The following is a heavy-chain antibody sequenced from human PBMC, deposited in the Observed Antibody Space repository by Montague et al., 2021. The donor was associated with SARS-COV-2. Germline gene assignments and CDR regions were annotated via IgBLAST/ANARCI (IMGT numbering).Heavy chain of an antibody. D-gene: IGHD3-10*01. V-gene: IGHV4-59*13. CDR2: IYYTGST. CDR1: GGSISSYY. J-gene: IGHJ6*02. CDR3: ARGHYSGRQAYYYGMDV. Sequence: SETLSLTCTVSGGSISSYYWTWIRQPPGKGLEWIGYIYYTGSTNYNPSLESRVTISLDTSKNQFSLKLSSVTAADTAVYYCARGHYSGRQAYYYGMDVWGQGTTVTVSS.